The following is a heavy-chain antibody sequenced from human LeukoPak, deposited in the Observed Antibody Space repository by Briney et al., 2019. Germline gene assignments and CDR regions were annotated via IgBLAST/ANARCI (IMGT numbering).Heavy chain of an antibody. D-gene: IGHD4-17*01. J-gene: IGHJ6*02. CDR2: IYTSGST. Sequence: SETLSLTCTVSGGSISSYYWSLIRQPAGKGLEWIGRIYTSGSTNYNPSLKSRVTMSVDTSKNQFSLKLSSVTTADTAVYYCASEMTTVPFPYGMDVWGQGTTVTVSS. CDR1: GGSISSYY. CDR3: ASEMTTVPFPYGMDV. V-gene: IGHV4-4*07.